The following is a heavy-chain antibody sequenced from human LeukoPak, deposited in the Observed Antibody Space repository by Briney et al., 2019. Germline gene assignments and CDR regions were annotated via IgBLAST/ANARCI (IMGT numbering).Heavy chain of an antibody. V-gene: IGHV1-69*05. CDR3: AREDHTANNWFDP. D-gene: IGHD5-18*01. Sequence: RASVKVSCKASGGSFSSYGISWVRQAPGQGLEWMGGIIPMLGRSNYAQKFQGRVTISTDESTNTAYMEMSSLRSEDTAVYYCAREDHTANNWFDPWGQGTLVTVSS. J-gene: IGHJ5*02. CDR1: GGSFSSYG. CDR2: IIPMLGRS.